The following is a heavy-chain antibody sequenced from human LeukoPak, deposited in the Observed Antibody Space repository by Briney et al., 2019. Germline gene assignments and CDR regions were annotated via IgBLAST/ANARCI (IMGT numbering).Heavy chain of an antibody. D-gene: IGHD6-25*01. CDR2: IHPDGETT. V-gene: IGHV1-46*01. CDR3: AREAIAAGKNFDY. Sequence: ASVKVSCKTSGYAITSHFMHWVRQAPGQGLEWVGTIHPDGETTTYGQKFQGRVAMTCDTSTSTVYMDLSSLRSEDTAVYYCAREAIAAGKNFDYWGQGTQVTVSS. J-gene: IGHJ4*02. CDR1: GYAITSHF.